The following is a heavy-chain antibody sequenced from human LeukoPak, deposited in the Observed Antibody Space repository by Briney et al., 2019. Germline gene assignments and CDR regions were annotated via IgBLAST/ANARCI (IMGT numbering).Heavy chain of an antibody. CDR3: AGGYSYGTGGVLDY. D-gene: IGHD5-18*01. CDR1: GFTFSSYA. CDR2: ISYDGSNK. V-gene: IGHV3-30-3*01. J-gene: IGHJ4*02. Sequence: GGSLRLSCAASGFTFSSYAMHWVRQAPGKGLEWVAVISYDGSNKYYADSVKGRFTISRDNSKNTLYLQMNSLRAEDTAVFHCAGGYSYGTGGVLDYWGQGTLVTVSS.